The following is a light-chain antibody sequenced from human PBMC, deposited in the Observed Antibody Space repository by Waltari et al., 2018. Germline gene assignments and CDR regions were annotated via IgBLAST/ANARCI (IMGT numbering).Light chain of an antibody. CDR2: GAS. CDR1: ESVYNY. Sequence: EIVLTQSPGTLSLSPGERATLSCRASESVYNYLAWYQQKPGQAPRLLIYGASSRATGIPDRFSGSGSGTDFTLTISRLEPEDFAVYYCQQYRNSPVTFGQGTKVEIK. V-gene: IGKV3-20*01. CDR3: QQYRNSPVT. J-gene: IGKJ1*01.